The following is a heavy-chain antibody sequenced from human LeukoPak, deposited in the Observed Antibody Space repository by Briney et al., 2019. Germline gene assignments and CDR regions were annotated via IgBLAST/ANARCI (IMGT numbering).Heavy chain of an antibody. CDR1: GFTFSSYN. CDR2: IRSSSTYI. D-gene: IGHD6-19*01. Sequence: GGSLRLSCAASGFTFSSYNMNWVRQAPGKGLEWVSFIRSSSTYIYNADSVKGRFTISRDNARNSLDLQMNGLRAEDTAVYYCARAEMIYNSGWLYYFDYWGQGTLVTVSS. V-gene: IGHV3-21*01. CDR3: ARAEMIYNSGWLYYFDY. J-gene: IGHJ4*02.